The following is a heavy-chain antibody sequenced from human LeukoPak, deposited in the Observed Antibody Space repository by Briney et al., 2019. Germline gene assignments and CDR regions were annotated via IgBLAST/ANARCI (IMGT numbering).Heavy chain of an antibody. Sequence: SETLSLTCTVSGGSITSGNYYWSWIRQAPGRGLEWIGYIYHSGDTYSNPSLKGRAAVSMDRSKNQFSLNLSSVTAADTAVYYCARLIAADPQLDCWGQGTLVTVSS. V-gene: IGHV4-30-2*01. CDR3: ARLIAADPQLDC. J-gene: IGHJ4*02. CDR1: GGSITSGNYY. CDR2: IYHSGDT. D-gene: IGHD6-13*01.